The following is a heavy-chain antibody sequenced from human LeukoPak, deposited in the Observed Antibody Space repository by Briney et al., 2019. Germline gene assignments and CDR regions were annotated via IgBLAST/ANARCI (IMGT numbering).Heavy chain of an antibody. Sequence: SETLSLTCTVSGASISSYYWSWIRQPPGKGLEWIGYIYYSGSTNYNPSLKSRVTISVDTSKNQFSLKLSSVTAADTAVYYCARDQGYYDFWSGYYTGGAFDIWGQGTMVTVSS. J-gene: IGHJ3*02. CDR2: IYYSGST. V-gene: IGHV4-59*01. CDR3: ARDQGYYDFWSGYYTGGAFDI. D-gene: IGHD3-3*01. CDR1: GASISSYY.